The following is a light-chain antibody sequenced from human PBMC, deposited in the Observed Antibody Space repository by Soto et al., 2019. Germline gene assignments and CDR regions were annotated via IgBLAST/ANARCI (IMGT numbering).Light chain of an antibody. CDR1: SGHSNYA. J-gene: IGLJ2*01. CDR3: QTWGSGIVV. CDR2: LNCDGSH. V-gene: IGLV4-69*01. Sequence: QLVLTQSPSASASLGASVKLTCTLSSGHSNYAIAWHQQQSEEGPRYLMKLNCDGSHSKGDGIPDRFSGSSSGAERYLTISRLQSEDEADYYCQTWGSGIVVFGGGTKLTV.